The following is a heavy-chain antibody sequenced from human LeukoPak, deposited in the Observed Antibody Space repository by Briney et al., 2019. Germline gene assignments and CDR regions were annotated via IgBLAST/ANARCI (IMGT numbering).Heavy chain of an antibody. CDR3: ARGHGGYSSSWYPRTGAFDI. D-gene: IGHD6-13*01. CDR2: ISYDGNNT. J-gene: IGHJ3*02. V-gene: IGHV3-30-3*01. CDR1: GLTFSSYA. Sequence: PGRSQRLSCAASGLTFSSYAMHWVRQAPGKGLEWVAVISYDGNNTFYADSVKGRFIISRDNSKTTLFLQMNSLRAEDTAVYYCARGHGGYSSSWYPRTGAFDIWGQGTMVTVSS.